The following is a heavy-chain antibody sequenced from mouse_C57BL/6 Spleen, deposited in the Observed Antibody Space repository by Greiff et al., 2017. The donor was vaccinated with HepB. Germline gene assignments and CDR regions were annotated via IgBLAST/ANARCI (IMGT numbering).Heavy chain of an antibody. J-gene: IGHJ4*01. CDR2: ISSGGSYT. D-gene: IGHD1-1*01. V-gene: IGHV5-6*02. Sequence: DVMLVESGGDLVKPGGSLKLSCAASGFTFSSYGMSWVRQTPDKRLEWVATISSGGSYTYYPDSVKGRFTISRDNAKNTLYLQMSSLKSEDTAMYYCARHDEDYGSSLYAMDYWGQGTSVTVSS. CDR1: GFTFSSYG. CDR3: ARHDEDYGSSLYAMDY.